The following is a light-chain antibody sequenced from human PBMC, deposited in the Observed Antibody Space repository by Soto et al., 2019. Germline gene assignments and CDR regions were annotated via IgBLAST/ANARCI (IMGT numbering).Light chain of an antibody. J-gene: IGKJ4*01. CDR1: QGISNY. Sequence: DIQMTQSPSSLSASVRDRVTITCRASQGISNYLAWYQQKPGKVPKLLIYAASTLQSGVPSRFSGSGSGTDFTLIIRSLKPLEVATYYCQKYNSAPLTFGGGTKVEIK. CDR3: QKYNSAPLT. CDR2: AAS. V-gene: IGKV1-27*01.